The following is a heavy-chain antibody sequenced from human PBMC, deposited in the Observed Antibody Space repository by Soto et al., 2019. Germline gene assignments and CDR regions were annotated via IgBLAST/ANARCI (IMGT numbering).Heavy chain of an antibody. D-gene: IGHD6-19*01. CDR3: TRRETVTGPRGPVVCVY. V-gene: IGHV5-51*01. CDR1: GYIFTNHW. Sequence: PGESLKISCKASGYIFTNHWIGWVRQMPGKGLEWMGIIYPGDSDTRYSPSIQGQFTISGDKSNSTAYLQWSSLKASDTAIYYCTRRETVTGPRGPVVCVYWGQGTLVTVSS. CDR2: IYPGDSDT. J-gene: IGHJ4*02.